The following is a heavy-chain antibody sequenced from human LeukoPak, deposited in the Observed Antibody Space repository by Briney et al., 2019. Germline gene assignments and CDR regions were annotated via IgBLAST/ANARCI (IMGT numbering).Heavy chain of an antibody. D-gene: IGHD3-3*01. Sequence: GGSLRLSCAASGFTFSYFWMHWFRQTPGKGLVWVSCINTDGSYSSYADSVKGRFTISRDNVRNTLYLQMNSLRAEDSAVYYCARDFDDPRAPDYWGQGISVTVSS. CDR1: GFTFSYFW. CDR3: ARDFDDPRAPDY. J-gene: IGHJ4*02. V-gene: IGHV3-74*01. CDR2: INTDGSYS.